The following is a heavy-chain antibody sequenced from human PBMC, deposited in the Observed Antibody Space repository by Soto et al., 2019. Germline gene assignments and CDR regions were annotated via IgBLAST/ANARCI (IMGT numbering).Heavy chain of an antibody. Sequence: VQLVQSGAEVKKPGASVKVSCKASGHIFTNYYIHWVRQAPGQGLEWMAIINPLPTSGSTKYAQKFQGRVTVTRDTSTSTVYLELSSLRSDDTAVHYCARDLAAAAYCGQGTLVTVSS. CDR3: ARDLAAAAY. CDR2: INPLPTSGST. V-gene: IGHV1-46*01. J-gene: IGHJ4*02. D-gene: IGHD6-13*01. CDR1: GHIFTNYY.